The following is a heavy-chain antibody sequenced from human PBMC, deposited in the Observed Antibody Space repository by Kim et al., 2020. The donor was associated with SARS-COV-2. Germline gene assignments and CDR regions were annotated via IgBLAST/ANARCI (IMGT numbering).Heavy chain of an antibody. CDR1: GYTFTSYG. CDR3: AVGTYGDFWSGYWGQQDYYFDY. Sequence: ASVKVSCKASGYTFTSYGISWVRQAPGQGLEWMGWISAYNGNTNYVQKLQGRVTMTTDTSTSTAYMELRSLRSDDTAVYYCAVGTYGDFWSGYWGQQDYYFDYWGQGTLVTVSS. D-gene: IGHD3-3*01. J-gene: IGHJ4*02. CDR2: ISAYNGNT. V-gene: IGHV1-18*01.